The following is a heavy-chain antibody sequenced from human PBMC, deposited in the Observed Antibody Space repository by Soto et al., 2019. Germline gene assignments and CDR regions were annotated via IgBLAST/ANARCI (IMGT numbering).Heavy chain of an antibody. CDR2: IYYSGST. CDR3: ARGWQLGYFDY. D-gene: IGHD6-6*01. CDR1: GGSISSGGYY. J-gene: IGHJ4*02. Sequence: SETLSLTCTVSGGSISSGGYYWSWIRQHPGKGLEWIGYIYYSGSTYYNPSLKSRVTISVDTSKNQFSLKLSSVTAADTAVYYCARGWQLGYFDYWGQGTLVTVSS. V-gene: IGHV4-31*03.